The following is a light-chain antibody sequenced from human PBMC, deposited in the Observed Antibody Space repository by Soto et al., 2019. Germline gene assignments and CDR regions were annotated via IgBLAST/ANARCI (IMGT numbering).Light chain of an antibody. J-gene: IGLJ2*01. V-gene: IGLV2-14*03. CDR1: SSDVGAYNY. CDR2: DVT. CDR3: SSYTTSNTQV. Sequence: QSALTQPASVSGPPGQSIAIPCTGTSSDVGAYNYVSWYQQYPGKAPRLIIYDVTNRPSGVSNRFSGSKSGDTASLIISGLQAEDEADYYCSSYTTSNTQVFGGGTKVTVL.